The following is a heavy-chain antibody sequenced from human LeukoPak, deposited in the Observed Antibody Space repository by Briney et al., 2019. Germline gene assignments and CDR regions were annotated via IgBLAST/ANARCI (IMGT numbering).Heavy chain of an antibody. CDR3: ARVSDCSGGSCYFFDY. CDR2: IVVGSGNT. CDR1: GFTFTSSA. Sequence: TSVKVSCKASGFTFTSSAMQWVRQARGQRLEWIGWIVVGSGNTNYAQKLQGRVTMTTDTSTSTAYMELRSLRSDDTAVYYCARVSDCSGGSCYFFDYWGQRTLVTVSS. D-gene: IGHD2-15*01. V-gene: IGHV1-58*02. J-gene: IGHJ4*02.